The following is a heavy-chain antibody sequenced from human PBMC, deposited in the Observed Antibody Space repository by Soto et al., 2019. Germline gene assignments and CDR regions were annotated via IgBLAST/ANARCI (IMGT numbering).Heavy chain of an antibody. V-gene: IGHV5-51*01. CDR3: ARLYYDFWSGYNTYYYGMDV. J-gene: IGHJ6*02. D-gene: IGHD3-3*01. CDR1: GCSFTSYW. CDR2: IYPGDSDT. Sequence: PGESLKISCKGSGCSFTSYWIGWVRQMPGKGLEWMGIIYPGDSDTRYSPSFQGQVTISADKSISTAYLQWSSLKASDTAMYYCARLYYDFWSGYNTYYYGMDVWGQGTTVTVSS.